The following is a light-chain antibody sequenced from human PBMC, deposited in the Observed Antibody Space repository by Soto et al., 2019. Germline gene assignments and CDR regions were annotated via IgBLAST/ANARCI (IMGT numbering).Light chain of an antibody. CDR1: QSVSSN. CDR3: QQHNNWPMYT. Sequence: EIVMTQSPATLSVSPGERATVSCRASQSVSSNLAWYQQKPGQAPRLLIYGASTRATGIPARFSGSGSGTEFTHTISSLQSEDFAVYYCQQHNNWPMYTFGQGTKLEIK. V-gene: IGKV3-15*01. CDR2: GAS. J-gene: IGKJ2*01.